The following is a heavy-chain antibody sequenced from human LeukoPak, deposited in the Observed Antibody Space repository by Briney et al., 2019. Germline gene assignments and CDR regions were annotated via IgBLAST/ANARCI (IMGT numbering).Heavy chain of an antibody. CDR2: FYYSGSA. CDR1: GGAISSNL. D-gene: IGHD3-10*01. J-gene: IGHJ4*02. CDR3: ARSRYGSVTHPYYFDF. Sequence: PSEPLSLTCTVSGGAISSNLWSWIRQPPGKGLEWIGHFYYSGSANYNPSLKSRVTISGDTSKSQFSLKLNSVTAADTAVYYCARSRYGSVTHPYYFDFWGQGTLVAVSS. V-gene: IGHV4-59*08.